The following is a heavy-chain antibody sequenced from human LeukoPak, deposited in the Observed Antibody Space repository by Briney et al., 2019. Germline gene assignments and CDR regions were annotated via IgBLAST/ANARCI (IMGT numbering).Heavy chain of an antibody. CDR2: ISSSSSYT. CDR1: GFTFSDYY. J-gene: IGHJ4*02. V-gene: IGHV3-11*03. D-gene: IGHD5-12*01. Sequence: GGSLRLSCAASGFTFSDYYMTWIRQAPGKGLEWVSYISSSSSYTKYADSVKGRFTISRDNAKNSLYLQMNSLRAEDTAVYYCASMNSGYDLGYWGQGTLVTVSS. CDR3: ASMNSGYDLGY.